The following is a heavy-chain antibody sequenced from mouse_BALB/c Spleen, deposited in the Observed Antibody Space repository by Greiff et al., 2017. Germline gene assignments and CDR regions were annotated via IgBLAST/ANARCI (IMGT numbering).Heavy chain of an antibody. Sequence: QVQLQQSGAELMKPGASVKISCKATGYTFSSYWIEWVKQRPGHGLEWIGEILPGSGSTNYNEKFKGKATFTADTSSNTAYMQLSSLTSEDSAVYYCARELGRGYYAMDYWGQGTSVTVSS. J-gene: IGHJ4*01. CDR2: ILPGSGST. D-gene: IGHD4-1*01. CDR3: ARELGRGYYAMDY. CDR1: GYTFSSYW. V-gene: IGHV1-9*01.